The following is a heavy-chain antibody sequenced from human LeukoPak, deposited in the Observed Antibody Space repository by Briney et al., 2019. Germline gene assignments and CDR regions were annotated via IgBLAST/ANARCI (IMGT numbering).Heavy chain of an antibody. CDR2: IYYSGST. Sequence: PSETLSLTCTVSGGSISSYYWSWIRQPPGKGLEWIGYIYYSGSTNYNPSLKSRVTTSVDTSKNQFSLKLSSVTAADTAVYYCASTYSSSPGNWFDPWGQGTLVTVSS. D-gene: IGHD6-6*01. CDR1: GGSISSYY. CDR3: ASTYSSSPGNWFDP. V-gene: IGHV4-59*01. J-gene: IGHJ5*02.